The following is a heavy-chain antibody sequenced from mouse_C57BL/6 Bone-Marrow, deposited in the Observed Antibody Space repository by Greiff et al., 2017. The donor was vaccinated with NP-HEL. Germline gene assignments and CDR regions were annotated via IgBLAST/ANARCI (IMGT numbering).Heavy chain of an antibody. V-gene: IGHV1-42*01. J-gene: IGHJ2*01. CDR2: INPSTGGT. D-gene: IGHD2-5*01. CDR1: GYSFTGYY. CDR3: ARTLYSNYIDY. Sequence: VQLQQSGPELVKPGASVKTSCKASGYSFTGYYMNWVKQSPEKSLEWIGEINPSTGGTTYNQKFKAKATLTVDKSSSTAYMQLKSLTSEDSAVYYCARTLYSNYIDYWGQGTTLTVSS.